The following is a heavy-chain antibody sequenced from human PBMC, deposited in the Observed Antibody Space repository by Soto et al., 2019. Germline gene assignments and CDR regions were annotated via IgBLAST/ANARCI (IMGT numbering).Heavy chain of an antibody. J-gene: IGHJ3*02. D-gene: IGHD3-3*01. Sequence: QLHLVQSGAVVKKPGASVTVSCSASGYPVTAYYMHWVRQAPGRGLEWMGGINPATGAAKYTQTFQGRVTMHRVTSTSTVFMELSGLTSEDTAVCYCARGGGVGVAGSAAFDMWGQGTVVTVSS. V-gene: IGHV1-2*02. CDR3: ARGGGVGVAGSAAFDM. CDR2: INPATGAA. CDR1: GYPVTAYY.